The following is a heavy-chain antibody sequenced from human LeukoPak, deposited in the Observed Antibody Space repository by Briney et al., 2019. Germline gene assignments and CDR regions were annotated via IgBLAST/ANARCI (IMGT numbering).Heavy chain of an antibody. J-gene: IGHJ3*02. CDR2: IYYSGST. Sequence: SQTLSLTCTVSGGSISSGGYYWSWIRQHPAKGLEGIGYIYYSGSTYYNPSLKSRVTISVDTSKNQFSLKLSSVTAADTAVYYCARVRLGFLETKTRDAFDIWGQGTMVTVSS. D-gene: IGHD3-3*01. V-gene: IGHV4-31*03. CDR1: GGSISSGGYY. CDR3: ARVRLGFLETKTRDAFDI.